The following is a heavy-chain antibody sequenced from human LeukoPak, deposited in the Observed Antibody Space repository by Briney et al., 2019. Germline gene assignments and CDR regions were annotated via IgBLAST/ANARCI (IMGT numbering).Heavy chain of an antibody. Sequence: PGGSLRLSCAASGFTFSSYSMNWFRQAPGKGLEWVSSISSSSSYIYYADSVKGRFTISRDNAKNSLYLQMNSLRAEDTAVYYCARDGIVVVRAAMGYWGQGTLVTVSS. CDR2: ISSSSSYI. J-gene: IGHJ4*02. D-gene: IGHD2-2*01. CDR3: ARDGIVVVRAAMGY. CDR1: GFTFSSYS. V-gene: IGHV3-21*01.